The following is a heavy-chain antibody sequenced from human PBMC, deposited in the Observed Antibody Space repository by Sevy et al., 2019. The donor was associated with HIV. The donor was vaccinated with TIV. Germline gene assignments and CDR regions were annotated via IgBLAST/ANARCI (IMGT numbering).Heavy chain of an antibody. J-gene: IGHJ3*02. V-gene: IGHV3-74*01. CDR2: IDSDGSST. D-gene: IGHD2-8*02. CDR3: ARGTVPATGRAFDI. CDR1: GFTFSTYW. Sequence: GGSLRLSCAASGFTFSTYWMHWDRQAPGKGLVWVSRIDSDGSSTYYAHSVKGRFTFSRDNAKNTLYLQMNSLRAEDTAVYFCARGTVPATGRAFDIWGQGTMVTVSS.